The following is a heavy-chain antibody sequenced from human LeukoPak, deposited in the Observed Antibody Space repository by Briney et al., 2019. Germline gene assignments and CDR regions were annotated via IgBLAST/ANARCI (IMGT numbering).Heavy chain of an antibody. D-gene: IGHD6-19*01. Sequence: SETLSLTCTVSGGSISSYYWSWIRQPPGKGLEWVGYIYYSGSTNYNPSLKSRVTISVDTSKNQFSLKLSSVTAADTAVYYCAKELQKVAGYFDYWGQGTLVTVSS. CDR2: IYYSGST. CDR3: AKELQKVAGYFDY. J-gene: IGHJ4*02. CDR1: GGSISSYY. V-gene: IGHV4-59*01.